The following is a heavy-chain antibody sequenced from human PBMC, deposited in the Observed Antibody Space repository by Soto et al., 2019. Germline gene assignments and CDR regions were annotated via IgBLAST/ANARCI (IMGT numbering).Heavy chain of an antibody. CDR2: IYYSGST. V-gene: IGHV4-59*08. Sequence: PSETLSLTCTVSGGSISSYYWSWIRQPPGKGLEWIGYIYYSGSTNYNPSLKSRVTISVDTSKNQFSLKLSSVTAADTAVYYCARQGDVVVPAALSFYFDYWVQGTLVTVSS. CDR1: GGSISSYY. J-gene: IGHJ4*02. CDR3: ARQGDVVVPAALSFYFDY. D-gene: IGHD2-2*01.